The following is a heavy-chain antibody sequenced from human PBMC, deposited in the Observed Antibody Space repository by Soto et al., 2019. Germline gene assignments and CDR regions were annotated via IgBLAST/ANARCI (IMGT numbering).Heavy chain of an antibody. CDR1: GFTFSSYW. CDR3: ARVGPSYDFWSGYSYYYGTDV. CDR2: IKQDGSEK. D-gene: IGHD3-3*01. Sequence: PGWSLRLSCAASGFTFSSYWMSLVRQAPGKGLEWVANIKQDGSEKYYVDSVKGRFTISRDNAKNSLYLQMNSLRAEDTAVYYCARVGPSYDFWSGYSYYYGTDVWGQGTTVTAPS. J-gene: IGHJ6*02. V-gene: IGHV3-7*03.